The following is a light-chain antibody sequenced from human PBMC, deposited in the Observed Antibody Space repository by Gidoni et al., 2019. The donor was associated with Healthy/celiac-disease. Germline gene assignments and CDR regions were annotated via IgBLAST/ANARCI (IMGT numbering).Light chain of an antibody. CDR2: AAS. V-gene: IGKV1-39*01. J-gene: IGKJ3*01. Sequence: DILMTQSPSSLSASVGDRVTITCRASQSISSYLNWYQQKPGKAPKLLIYAASRLQSGVPSRFKGSGTGNEFTLNHRRSATGKFGTLYRSTSYSTPFTFGPGTKVDIK. CDR3: STSYSTPFT. CDR1: QSISSY.